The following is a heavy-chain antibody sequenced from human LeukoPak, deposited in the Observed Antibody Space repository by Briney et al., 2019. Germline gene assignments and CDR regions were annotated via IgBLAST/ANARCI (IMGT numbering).Heavy chain of an antibody. J-gene: IGHJ4*02. CDR1: GGSISSYY. CDR3: ARDFLMITFGGVIVSYFDY. V-gene: IGHV4-59*12. Sequence: PSETLSLTCTVSGGSISSYYWSWIRQPPGKGLEWIGYIYYSGSTYYNPSLKSRVTISVDTSKNQFSLKLSSVTAADTAVYYCARDFLMITFGGVIVSYFDYWGQGTLVTVSS. CDR2: IYYSGST. D-gene: IGHD3-16*02.